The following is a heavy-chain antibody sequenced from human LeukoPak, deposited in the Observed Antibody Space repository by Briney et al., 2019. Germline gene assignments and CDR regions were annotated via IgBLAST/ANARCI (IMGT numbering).Heavy chain of an antibody. CDR2: IYSGGST. J-gene: IGHJ4*02. CDR1: GFTVSSNH. CDR3: ARAWAPAGLCFDY. Sequence: GGSLRLSCAASGFTVSSNHMTWVRQAPGKGLEWVSVIYSGGSTYYADSVKGRFIISRDNSRNTLYLQMNNLRAEDTAVYYCARAWAPAGLCFDYWGQGTLVTVSS. V-gene: IGHV3-53*01. D-gene: IGHD6-13*01.